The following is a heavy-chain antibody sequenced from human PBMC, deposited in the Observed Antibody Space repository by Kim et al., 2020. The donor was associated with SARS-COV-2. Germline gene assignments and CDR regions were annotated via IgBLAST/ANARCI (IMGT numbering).Heavy chain of an antibody. J-gene: IGHJ4*02. V-gene: IGHV4-34*01. CDR3: ARGQAAAGVDY. Sequence: SETLSLTCAVYGGSFSGYYWSWIRQPPGKGLEWIGEINHSGSTNYNPSLKSRVTISVDTSKNQSPLKLSSVTAADTAVYYCARGQAAAGVDYWGQGTLVTVSS. CDR1: GGSFSGYY. CDR2: INHSGST. D-gene: IGHD6-25*01.